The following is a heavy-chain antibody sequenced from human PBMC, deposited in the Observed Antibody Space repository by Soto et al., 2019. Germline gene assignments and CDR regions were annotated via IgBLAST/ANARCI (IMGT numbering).Heavy chain of an antibody. D-gene: IGHD1-26*01. J-gene: IGHJ3*02. CDR1: GFTVSSNY. CDR3: ARGPPYTTDAFDI. Sequence: GGSLRLSCAASGFTVSSNYMSWVRQAPGKGLEWVSVIYSGGSTYYADSVKGRFTISRDNSKNTLYLQMNSLRAEDTAVYYCARGPPYTTDAFDIWGQGTMVTVSS. CDR2: IYSGGST. V-gene: IGHV3-66*01.